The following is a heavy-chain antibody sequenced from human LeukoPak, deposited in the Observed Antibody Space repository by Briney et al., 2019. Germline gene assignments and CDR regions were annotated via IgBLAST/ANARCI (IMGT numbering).Heavy chain of an antibody. CDR1: GGSISSYY. V-gene: IGHV4-59*08. J-gene: IGHJ3*02. D-gene: IGHD3-10*01. CDR3: ARQMVRGVDDAFDI. Sequence: SPSETLSLTCTVSGGSISSYYWSWIRQPPGKGLEWIGYIYYSGSTNYNPSLKSRVTISVDTSKNQFSLKLSSVTAADTAVYYCARQMVRGVDDAFDIWGQGTVVTVSS. CDR2: IYYSGST.